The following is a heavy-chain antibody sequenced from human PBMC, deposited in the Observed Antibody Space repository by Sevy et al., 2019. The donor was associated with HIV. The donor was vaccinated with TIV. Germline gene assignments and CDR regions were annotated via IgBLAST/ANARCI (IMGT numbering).Heavy chain of an antibody. CDR2: IFSSGST. CDR1: GFTVNDKY. CDR3: VSIFLSYRSGWSYFDY. J-gene: IGHJ4*02. Sequence: GGSLRLSCAISGFTVNDKYIIWVRQAPGKGLEWVSVIFSSGSTYYADSAKGRFTISRDNSKNTVDLQMNSVRAEDTAVYYCVSIFLSYRSGWSYFDYWCQGTLVTVSS. D-gene: IGHD6-19*01. V-gene: IGHV3-66*02.